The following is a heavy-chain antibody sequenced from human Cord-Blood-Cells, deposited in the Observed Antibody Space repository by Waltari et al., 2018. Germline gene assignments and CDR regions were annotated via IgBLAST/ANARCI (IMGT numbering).Heavy chain of an antibody. CDR2: IYYSGST. CDR1: GGSISSGGYY. D-gene: IGHD4-17*01. J-gene: IGHJ5*02. Sequence: QVQLQESGPGLVKPSQTLSLTCTVSGGSISSGGYYWSWIRKHPGKGLEWIGYIYYSGSTYYNPSLKSRVTISVDTSKNQFSLKLSSVTAADTAVYYCARAHFNDYGANSEGWFDPWGQGTLVTVSS. V-gene: IGHV4-31*03. CDR3: ARAHFNDYGANSEGWFDP.